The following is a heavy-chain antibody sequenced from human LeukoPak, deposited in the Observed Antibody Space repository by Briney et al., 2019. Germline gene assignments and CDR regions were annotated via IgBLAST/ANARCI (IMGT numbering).Heavy chain of an antibody. V-gene: IGHV3-33*01. CDR2: IWYDGSNK. CDR1: GFTFSSYG. J-gene: IGHJ3*02. Sequence: GGSLRLSCAASGFTFSSYGMHWVRQAPGKGLEWVAVIWYDGSNKYYADSVKGRFTISRDNSKNTLYLQMNSLRAEDTAVYYCARGMDHVVRDIDAFDIWGQGTMVTVSS. D-gene: IGHD3-10*01. CDR3: ARGMDHVVRDIDAFDI.